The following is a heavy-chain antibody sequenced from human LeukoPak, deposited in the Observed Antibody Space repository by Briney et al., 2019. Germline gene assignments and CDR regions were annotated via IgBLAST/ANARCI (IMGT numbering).Heavy chain of an antibody. CDR3: AKAGHIVVVTAYYFDY. J-gene: IGHJ4*02. CDR2: IKEDGREK. D-gene: IGHD2-21*02. V-gene: IGHV3-7*03. Sequence: GGSLRLSCAASGFTFSSYWMNWVRQAPGKGLEWVATIKEDGREKYYADSVKGRFTISRDNAKNTLNLQMNSLRAEDTAVYYCAKAGHIVVVTAYYFDYWGQGTLVTASS. CDR1: GFTFSSYW.